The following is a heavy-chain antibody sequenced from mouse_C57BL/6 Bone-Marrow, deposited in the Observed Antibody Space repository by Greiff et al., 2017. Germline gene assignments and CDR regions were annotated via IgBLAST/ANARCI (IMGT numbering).Heavy chain of an antibody. D-gene: IGHD2-2*01. Sequence: EVQLVESGAELVRPGASVKLSCTASGFNIKDDYMHWVKQRPEQGLEWIGWIDPENGDTEYASKFQGKATITADTSSNTAYLQLSSLTSEDTAVYYCTTYGYSLHWYFDVWGTGTTVTVSS. CDR3: TTYGYSLHWYFDV. CDR1: GFNIKDDY. J-gene: IGHJ1*03. V-gene: IGHV14-4*01. CDR2: IDPENGDT.